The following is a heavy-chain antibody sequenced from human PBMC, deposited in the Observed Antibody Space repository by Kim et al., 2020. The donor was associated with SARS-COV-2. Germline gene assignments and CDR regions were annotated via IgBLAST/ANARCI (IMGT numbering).Heavy chain of an antibody. CDR2: INGGNGNT. CDR1: GYTFDTYA. D-gene: IGHD3-10*01. J-gene: IGHJ5*02. Sequence: ASVKVSCKASGYTFDTYAPYWVRQAPGQRFEWMGWINGGNGNTRYSQNFQGRVTITRDTSATTAYMELSSLTSKDTAVYYCAREGSGSYNWFEPWGQGTLVSVSS. V-gene: IGHV1-3*01. CDR3: AREGSGSYNWFEP.